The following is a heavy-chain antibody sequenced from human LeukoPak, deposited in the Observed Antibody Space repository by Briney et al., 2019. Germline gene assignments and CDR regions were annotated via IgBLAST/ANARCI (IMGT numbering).Heavy chain of an antibody. J-gene: IGHJ4*02. Sequence: PSETLSLTYTVSGGSISSGGYYWSWIRQHPGKGLEWIGYIYYSGSTYYNPSLKSRVTISVDTSKNQFSLKLSSVTAADTAVYYCARAHHYDIFQTFDYWGQGTLVTVSS. V-gene: IGHV4-31*03. CDR1: GGSISSGGYY. CDR2: IYYSGST. CDR3: ARAHHYDIFQTFDY. D-gene: IGHD3-9*01.